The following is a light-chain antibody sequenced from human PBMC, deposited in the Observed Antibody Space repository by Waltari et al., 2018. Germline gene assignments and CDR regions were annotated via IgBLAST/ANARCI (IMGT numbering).Light chain of an antibody. CDR2: EVS. CDR1: SSDVGGYNY. V-gene: IGLV2-8*01. Sequence: QSALPQPPSASGSPGQSVTISCTATSSDVGGYNYVPWYQQPPGKAPKLMLYEVSTRPSGVPDRFSGSKSGNTASLTVSGLQAEDEADYYCSSYAGSNNLVFGGGTKLTVL. CDR3: SSYAGSNNLV. J-gene: IGLJ2*01.